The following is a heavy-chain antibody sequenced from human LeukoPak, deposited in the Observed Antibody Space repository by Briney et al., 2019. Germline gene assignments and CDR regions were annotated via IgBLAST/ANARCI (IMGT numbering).Heavy chain of an antibody. V-gene: IGHV1-18*04. CDR3: ARDRYYGSGSYWRYFDY. CDR1: GYTFTSYG. J-gene: IGHJ4*02. D-gene: IGHD3-10*01. CDR2: ISAYNGNT. Sequence: ASVTVSCKASGYTFTSYGISWVRQAPGQGLEWMGWISAYNGNTNYAQKFQGRVTMTTDTSTSIAYMKVRSLRSDDTAVYYCARDRYYGSGSYWRYFDYWGQGTLVTVSS.